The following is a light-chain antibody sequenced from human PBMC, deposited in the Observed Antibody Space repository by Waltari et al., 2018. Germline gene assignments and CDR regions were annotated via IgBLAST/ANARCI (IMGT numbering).Light chain of an antibody. CDR1: QSVSSN. CDR3: QQYNNWPPSWT. J-gene: IGKJ1*01. Sequence: EIAMTQSPATLSVSPGERATLSCRASQSVSSNLAWYQQKPGQAPRLLSYGASTRATCIPARFSGSGSGTEFTLTISSLQSEDFAVYYCQQYNNWPPSWTFGQGTKVEIK. V-gene: IGKV3-15*01. CDR2: GAS.